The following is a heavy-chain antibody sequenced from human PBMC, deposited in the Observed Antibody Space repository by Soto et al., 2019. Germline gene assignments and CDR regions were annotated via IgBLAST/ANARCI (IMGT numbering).Heavy chain of an antibody. J-gene: IGHJ4*02. CDR3: ARTKYYHDTTAYIFDY. V-gene: IGHV4-30-4*01. Sequence: PSETLSLTCTVSGGSLNSGDYWSWIRQPPGKGLEWIGYIYHSGGSYYNPSLKGRVTMSVDMSQNQFSLTLNSVSAADTAVYYCARTKYYHDTTAYIFDYWGQGALVTVPQ. CDR1: GGSLNSGDY. D-gene: IGHD3-22*01. CDR2: IYHSGGS.